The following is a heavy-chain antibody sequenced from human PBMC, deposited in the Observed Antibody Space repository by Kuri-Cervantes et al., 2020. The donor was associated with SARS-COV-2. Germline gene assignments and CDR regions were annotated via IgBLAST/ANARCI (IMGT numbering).Heavy chain of an antibody. CDR1: GYTLTELS. CDR3: ARRGYCSGGSCYSSLRGAFDI. Sequence: ASVKVSCKVSGYTLTELSMHWVRQAPGKGLEWMGRFDPEDGETIYAQKFQGRVTMTEDTSTDTAYMELSSLRSEDTAVYYCARRGYCSGGSCYSSLRGAFDIWGQGTMVTVSS. D-gene: IGHD2-15*01. V-gene: IGHV1-24*01. J-gene: IGHJ3*02. CDR2: FDPEDGET.